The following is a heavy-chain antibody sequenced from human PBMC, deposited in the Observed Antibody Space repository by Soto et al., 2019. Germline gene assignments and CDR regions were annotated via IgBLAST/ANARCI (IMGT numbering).Heavy chain of an antibody. V-gene: IGHV3-11*05. CDR1: GFTFSDYY. CDR2: ITSSGTYT. J-gene: IGHJ6*02. CDR3: ARDKHKVHGLDV. Sequence: QVRLVESGGGLVKPGGSLRLSCSLSGFTFSDYYMSWIRQAPGKGLEWISYITSSGTYTMYADSVKGRFTISRDNARHSLYLQMNNLRADDTAVYDCARDKHKVHGLDVWGQGTTVTVSS. D-gene: IGHD2-21*01.